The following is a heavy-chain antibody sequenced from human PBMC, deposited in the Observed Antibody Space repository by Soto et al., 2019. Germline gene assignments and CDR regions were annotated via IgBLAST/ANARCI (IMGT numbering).Heavy chain of an antibody. Sequence: ASVKVSCKASGYTFTSSYMHWVRQAPGQGLEWMGIINPSGASTSYAQKFQGRVTMTRDTSTSTVYMELSSLRSEDTAVYSCASVDYCSSTSCHPRGGLDYFDYWGQGXLGTVYS. V-gene: IGHV1-46*01. CDR3: ASVDYCSSTSCHPRGGLDYFDY. D-gene: IGHD2-2*01. CDR2: INPSGAST. J-gene: IGHJ4*02. CDR1: GYTFTSSY.